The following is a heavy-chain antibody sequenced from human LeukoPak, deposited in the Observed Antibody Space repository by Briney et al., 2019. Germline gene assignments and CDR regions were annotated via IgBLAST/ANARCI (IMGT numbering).Heavy chain of an antibody. V-gene: IGHV4-61*01. Sequence: TSETLSLTCTVSGGSVSSGSYYWSWIRQPPGKGLEWIGYIYYSGGTNYNPSLKSRVTISVDTSKNQFSLKLSSVTAADTAVYYCATSRRFGEDYFDYWGQGALVTVSS. CDR2: IYYSGGT. D-gene: IGHD3-3*01. J-gene: IGHJ4*02. CDR3: ATSRRFGEDYFDY. CDR1: GGSVSSGSYY.